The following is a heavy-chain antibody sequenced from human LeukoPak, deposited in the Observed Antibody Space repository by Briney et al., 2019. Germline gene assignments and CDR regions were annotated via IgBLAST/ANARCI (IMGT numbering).Heavy chain of an antibody. D-gene: IGHD2-21*02. CDR1: GYSFTTYW. CDR3: VREQGGGWGRSFDY. J-gene: IGHJ4*02. V-gene: IGHV5-10-1*01. Sequence: PGESLRISCKGSGYSFTTYWISWVRQMPGKGLEWMGRIDPSDSYTNYSPSFQGHVTISADKSINTAYLQWSTLKASDTAIYYCVREQGGGWGRSFDYWGQGTLVTVSS. CDR2: IDPSDSYT.